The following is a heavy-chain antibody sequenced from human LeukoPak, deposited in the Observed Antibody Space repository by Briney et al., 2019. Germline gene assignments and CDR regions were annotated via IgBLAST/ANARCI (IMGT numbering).Heavy chain of an antibody. CDR3: ARCPPPGLFGVVPVFDY. D-gene: IGHD3-3*01. Sequence: ASVKVSCKASGYTFTGYYMHWVRQAPGQGLEWMGWINPNSGGTNYAQKFQGRVTMTRDTSISTAYMELTRLKSDDTAVYYCARCPPPGLFGVVPVFDYWGQGTLVTVSS. CDR1: GYTFTGYY. CDR2: INPNSGGT. V-gene: IGHV1-2*02. J-gene: IGHJ4*02.